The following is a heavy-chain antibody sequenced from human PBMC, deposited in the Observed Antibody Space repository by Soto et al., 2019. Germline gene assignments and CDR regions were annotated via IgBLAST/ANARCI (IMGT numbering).Heavy chain of an antibody. D-gene: IGHD1-1*01. J-gene: IGHJ4*02. V-gene: IGHV3-74*01. CDR2: INDDGSST. Sequence: GVLRLSCAASGFTFSMYWMHWVRQVPGKGPEWVSRINDDGSSTNYADSVKGRFTISRDNAKNTLYLQMNALRAEDTAAYYCARGPRSTSTGTGAFWGQGTLVTVSS. CDR1: GFTFSMYW. CDR3: ARGPRSTSTGTGAF.